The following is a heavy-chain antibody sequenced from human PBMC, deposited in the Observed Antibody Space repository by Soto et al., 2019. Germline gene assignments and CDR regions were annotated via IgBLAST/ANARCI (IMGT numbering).Heavy chain of an antibody. CDR2: IFWDDDK. V-gene: IGHV2-5*02. CDR1: GFSVTSDGVG. CDR3: ALLNDGDYTF. J-gene: IGHJ4*02. D-gene: IGHD4-17*01. Sequence: QITFKESGPTLVKPKQTLALTCTFSGFSVTSDGVGVGWIRQPPGKALEWLAVIFWDDDKRYSPSLESRLSIARDNSKDQVFLTMTNRESVDTATYYCALLNDGDYTFWGQGARVTVSS.